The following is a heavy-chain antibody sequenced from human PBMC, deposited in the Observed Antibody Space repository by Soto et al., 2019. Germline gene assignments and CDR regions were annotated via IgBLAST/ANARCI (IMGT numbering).Heavy chain of an antibody. Sequence: GSLRLSCAASGFTVSSNYMSWVRQAPGKGLEWVSVIYSGGSTYYADSVKGRFTISRDNSKNTLYLQMNSLRAEDTAVYYCARVGNIYYDSSGYHPGNYWGQGTLVTVSS. CDR2: IYSGGST. CDR3: ARVGNIYYDSSGYHPGNY. D-gene: IGHD3-22*01. J-gene: IGHJ4*02. V-gene: IGHV3-66*01. CDR1: GFTVSSNY.